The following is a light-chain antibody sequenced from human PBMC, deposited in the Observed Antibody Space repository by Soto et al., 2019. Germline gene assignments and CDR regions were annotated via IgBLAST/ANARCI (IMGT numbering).Light chain of an antibody. CDR1: QSVLYSSKNKNY. CDR3: QQYYSTPLLT. V-gene: IGKV4-1*01. CDR2: WAS. Sequence: DIVMTQSPDSLSVSLGERATINCKSSQSVLYSSKNKNYLAWYQQKPGQPPKLLIYWASTRESGVPDRFSGSGSGTDFTLTISSLQAEDVAVYYCQQYYSTPLLTFGGGTKVEIE. J-gene: IGKJ4*01.